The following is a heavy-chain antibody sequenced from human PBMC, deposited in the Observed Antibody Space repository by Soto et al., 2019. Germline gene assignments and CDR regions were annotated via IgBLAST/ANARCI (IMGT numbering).Heavy chain of an antibody. CDR3: ARHRTLTTVTRSGFDP. CDR2: IYYSGST. Sequence: SETLSLTCTVSGGSISSYYWSWIRQPPGKGLEWIGYIYYSGSTNYNPSLKSRVTISVDTSKNQFSLKLSSVTAADTAVYYCARHRTLTTVTRSGFDPWGQGTLVTVSS. V-gene: IGHV4-59*08. J-gene: IGHJ5*02. CDR1: GGSISSYY. D-gene: IGHD4-4*01.